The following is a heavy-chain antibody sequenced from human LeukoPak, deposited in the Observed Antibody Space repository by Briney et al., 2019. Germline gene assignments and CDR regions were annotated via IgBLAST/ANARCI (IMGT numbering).Heavy chain of an antibody. J-gene: IGHJ6*03. CDR1: GFTFSSYG. D-gene: IGHD6-13*01. Sequence: GGSLRLSCAASGFTFSSYGMHWVRQAPGKGLEWVAFIRYDGSNKYYADSVKGRFTISRDNSKNTLYLQMNSLRAEDTAVYCCAKVALPSAGSHYYYMDVWGKGTTVTISS. CDR2: IRYDGSNK. V-gene: IGHV3-30*02. CDR3: AKVALPSAGSHYYYMDV.